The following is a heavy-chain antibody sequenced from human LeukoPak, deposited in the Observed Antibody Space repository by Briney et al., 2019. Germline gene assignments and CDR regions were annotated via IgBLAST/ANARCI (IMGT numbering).Heavy chain of an antibody. D-gene: IGHD3-9*01. J-gene: IGHJ4*02. CDR2: MYHTGTT. CDR1: GGSISSDSYY. Sequence: PSETLSLTCTDSGGSISSDSYYWGWIRQPPGKGLEWIGYMYHTGTTYYNPSLRSRVTISVDRSKNQFSLKLSSVTAEDTAVYYCARHFGWVGGNVDYWGQGTQVTVSS. CDR3: ARHFGWVGGNVDY. V-gene: IGHV4-39*01.